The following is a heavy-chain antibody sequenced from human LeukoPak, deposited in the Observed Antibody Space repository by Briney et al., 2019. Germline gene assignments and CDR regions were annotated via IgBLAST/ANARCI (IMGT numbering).Heavy chain of an antibody. CDR3: ARQSGSYLYYYYYYYMDV. Sequence: ASVKVSCKASGYTFTGYYMHWVRQAPGQGLEWMGWINPNSGGTNYAQKFQGRVTMTRDTSISTAYMELSRLRSDDTAVYYCARQSGSYLYYYYYYYMDVWGKGTTVTVSS. J-gene: IGHJ6*03. CDR2: INPNSGGT. D-gene: IGHD1-26*01. V-gene: IGHV1-2*02. CDR1: GYTFTGYY.